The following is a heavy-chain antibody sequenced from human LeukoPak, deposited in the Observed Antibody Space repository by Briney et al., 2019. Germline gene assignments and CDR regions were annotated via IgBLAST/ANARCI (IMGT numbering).Heavy chain of an antibody. CDR1: GFTFSSYA. V-gene: IGHV3-23*01. D-gene: IGHD6-13*01. J-gene: IGHJ4*02. CDR2: ISGSGGST. Sequence: GGSLRLSCAASGFTFSSYAMSWVRQAPGKGLEWVSAISGSGGSTYYAHSVKGRFTISRDNSKNTLYLQMNSLRAEDTAVYYCAKAPNSSWFYSYYFDYWGQGTLVTVSS. CDR3: AKAPNSSWFYSYYFDY.